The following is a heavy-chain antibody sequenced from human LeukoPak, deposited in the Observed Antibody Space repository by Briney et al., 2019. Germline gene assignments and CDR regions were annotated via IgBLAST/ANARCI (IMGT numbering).Heavy chain of an antibody. J-gene: IGHJ4*02. CDR3: ARDDLTNGYNGNF. CDR1: GFTFRRYS. CDR2: INEGSNNI. V-gene: IGHV3-48*01. D-gene: IGHD5-24*01. Sequence: GGSLRLSCAASGFTFRRYSMNWIRQAPGKGLEWISYINEGSNNIFYADSVRGRFTISRDNAKNSLHLQMNSLRVDDTAVYYCARDDLTNGYNGNFWGQGTLVTVSS.